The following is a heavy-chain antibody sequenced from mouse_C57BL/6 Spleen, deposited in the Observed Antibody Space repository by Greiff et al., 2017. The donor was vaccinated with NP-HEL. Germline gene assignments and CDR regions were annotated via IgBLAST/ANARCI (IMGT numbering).Heavy chain of an antibody. CDR3: VKVLYYGSSLFAY. Sequence: EVQLVESGGGLVQPKGSLKLSCAASGFSFNTYAMNWVRQAPGKGLEWVARIRSKSNNYATYYADSVKDRFTISRDDSESMLYLQNNNMKTVDTAVYYCVKVLYYGSSLFAYWGQGTLVTVSA. CDR2: IRSKSNNYAT. J-gene: IGHJ3*01. CDR1: GFSFNTYA. D-gene: IGHD1-1*01. V-gene: IGHV10-1*01.